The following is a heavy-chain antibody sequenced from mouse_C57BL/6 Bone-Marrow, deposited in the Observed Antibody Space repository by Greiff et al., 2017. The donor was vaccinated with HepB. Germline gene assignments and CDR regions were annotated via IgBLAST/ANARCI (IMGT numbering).Heavy chain of an antibody. V-gene: IGHV5-9-1*02. D-gene: IGHD2-1*01. CDR2: ISSGGDYI. CDR1: GFTFSSYA. CDR3: TSHYGNFDV. Sequence: EVKLEESGEGLVKPGGSLKLSCAASGFTFSSYAMSWVRQTPEKRLEWVACISSGGDYIYYADTVKGRFTISRDNARNTLYLQMSSLKSEDTAMYYCTSHYGNFDVWGTGTTVTVSS. J-gene: IGHJ1*03.